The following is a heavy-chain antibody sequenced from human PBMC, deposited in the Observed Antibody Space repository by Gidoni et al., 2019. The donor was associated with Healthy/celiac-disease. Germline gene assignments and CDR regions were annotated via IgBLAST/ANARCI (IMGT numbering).Heavy chain of an antibody. D-gene: IGHD5-12*01. Sequence: QVQLVESGGGVVQPGRSLRLSCAASGFTFSSYGMHGVRQAPGKGLEWVAVRSYDGSNKYYADSVKGRFTISRDNSKNTLYLQMNSLRAEDTAVYYCANHIVATSPVQNWGQGTLVTVSS. V-gene: IGHV3-30*18. J-gene: IGHJ4*02. CDR3: ANHIVATSPVQN. CDR1: GFTFSSYG. CDR2: RSYDGSNK.